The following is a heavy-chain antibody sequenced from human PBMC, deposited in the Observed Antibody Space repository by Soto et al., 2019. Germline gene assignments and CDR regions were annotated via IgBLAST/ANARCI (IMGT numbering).Heavy chain of an antibody. J-gene: IGHJ6*03. Sequence: GSLRLSCAASGFTFSSYSMNWVRQAPGKGLEWVSYISSSSSTIYYADSVKGRFTISRDNAKNSLYLQMNSLRAEDTAVYYCARALSVTRNYYYYYMDVWGKGTTVTVSS. CDR1: GFTFSSYS. CDR2: ISSSSSTI. V-gene: IGHV3-48*01. CDR3: ARALSVTRNYYYYYMDV. D-gene: IGHD2-21*02.